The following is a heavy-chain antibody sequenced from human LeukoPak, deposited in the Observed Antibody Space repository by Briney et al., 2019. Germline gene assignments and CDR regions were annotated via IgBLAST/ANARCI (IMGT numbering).Heavy chain of an antibody. J-gene: IGHJ3*02. CDR2: ISSSSSYI. D-gene: IGHD6-19*01. V-gene: IGHV3-21*01. Sequence: GGSLRLSCAASGFTFSSYAMSWVRQAPGKGLEWVSSISSSSSYIYYADSVKGRFTISRDNAKNSLHLQMNSLRAEDTAVYYCARERPTPNFYSSGHAFDIWGQGTMVTVSS. CDR1: GFTFSSYA. CDR3: ARERPTPNFYSSGHAFDI.